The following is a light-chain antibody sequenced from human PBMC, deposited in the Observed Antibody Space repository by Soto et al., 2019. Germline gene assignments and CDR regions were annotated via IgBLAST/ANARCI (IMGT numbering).Light chain of an antibody. Sequence: SYELTHPPSVSVSPGQTASITCSGDKLGERYACWYQQKPGQSPVLVIYQDNRRPSGIPERFSGSNSGNSATLTISGTQAMDEADYYCQTWDSNSPWFGGGTQLTVL. J-gene: IGLJ3*02. V-gene: IGLV3-1*01. CDR1: KLGERY. CDR3: QTWDSNSPW. CDR2: QDN.